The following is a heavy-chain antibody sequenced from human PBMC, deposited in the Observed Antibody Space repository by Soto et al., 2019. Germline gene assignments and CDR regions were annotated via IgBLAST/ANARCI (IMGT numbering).Heavy chain of an antibody. D-gene: IGHD3-22*01. CDR1: GFTFTSSA. CDR2: IVVGSGNT. CDR3: AAGGSSGYYPYYYYGMDV. Sequence: SVTVSCKPSGFTFTSSAVQWVRQARGQRLEWIGWIVVGSGNTNYAQKFQERVTITRDMSTSTAYMELSSLRSEDTAVYYCAAGGSSGYYPYYYYGMDVWGQGTTVTVSS. V-gene: IGHV1-58*01. J-gene: IGHJ6*02.